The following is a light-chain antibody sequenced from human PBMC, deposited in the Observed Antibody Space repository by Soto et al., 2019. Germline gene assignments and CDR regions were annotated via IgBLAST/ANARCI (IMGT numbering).Light chain of an antibody. CDR2: DTN. V-gene: IGLV7-46*01. Sequence: QAVVTQEPSLTVSPGGTVTLPCGSSTGAVTSGHYPYWFQQKAGQAPRTLIYDTNNKQSWTPARFSGSLLGGKAALTLSGAQPEDEADYYCLLSYSGARAGVGGGGTKLTVL. J-gene: IGLJ3*02. CDR1: TGAVTSGHY. CDR3: LLSYSGARAGV.